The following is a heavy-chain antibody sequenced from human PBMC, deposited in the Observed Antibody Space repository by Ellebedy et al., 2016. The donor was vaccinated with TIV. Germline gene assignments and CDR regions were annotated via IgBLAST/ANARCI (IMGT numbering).Heavy chain of an antibody. CDR3: VRSIGGSSGY. CDR1: GFTFSSHW. D-gene: IGHD2-15*01. V-gene: IGHV3-74*01. J-gene: IGHJ4*02. Sequence: GGSLRLXXGASGFTFSSHWMHWVRQAPRKGLVWVSNINSDGSITNYADSVKGRFTISRDNAKNTLYLQMNSLRAEDTAVYHCVRSIGGSSGYWGQGTLVAVSS. CDR2: INSDGSIT.